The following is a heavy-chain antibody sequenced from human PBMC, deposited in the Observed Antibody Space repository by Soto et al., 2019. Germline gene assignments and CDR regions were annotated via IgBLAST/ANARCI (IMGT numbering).Heavy chain of an antibody. V-gene: IGHV4-59*08. CDR3: ARRRGRFGELLSNWFDP. CDR2: IYCSGST. D-gene: IGHD3-10*01. CDR1: GGSISSYY. J-gene: IGHJ5*02. Sequence: SETLSLTCTVSGGSISSYYWSWIRQPPGKGLEWIGYIYCSGSTNYNPSLKSRVTISVDTSKNQFSLKLSSVTAADTAVYYCARRRGRFGELLSNWFDPWGQGTLVTVSS.